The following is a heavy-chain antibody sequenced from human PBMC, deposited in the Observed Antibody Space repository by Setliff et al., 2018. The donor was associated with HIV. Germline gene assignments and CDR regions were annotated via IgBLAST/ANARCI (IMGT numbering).Heavy chain of an antibody. Sequence: PSETLSLTCSVSGGSIISGGYYWVWIRQTPGKGLEWIESIYYSGSTNYNPSLRSRATISVDTSKNHFSLKLTSVTAADTAAYYCAKKGLDDYDDYLNLRWCFDLWGRGTLVTAPQ. CDR1: GGSIISGGYY. J-gene: IGHJ2*01. CDR2: IYYSGST. V-gene: IGHV4-39*02. D-gene: IGHD4-17*01. CDR3: AKKGLDDYDDYLNLRWCFDL.